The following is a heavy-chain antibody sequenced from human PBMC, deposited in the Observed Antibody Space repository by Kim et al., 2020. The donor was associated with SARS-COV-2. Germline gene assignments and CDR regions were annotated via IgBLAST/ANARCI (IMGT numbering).Heavy chain of an antibody. CDR1: GFLFDDHA. V-gene: IGHV3-9*01. CDR2: IGWNGDSI. J-gene: IGHJ4*02. CDR3: AKHRRGLNLGELSFHFDS. Sequence: GGSLRLSCVASGFLFDDHAMHWVRQAPGKGLEWVSSIGWNGDSIGYADSVKGRFTTSRDNAKQSLFLQMNSLRVEDTALYYCAKHRRGLNLGELSFHFDSWGQGALVTVSS. D-gene: IGHD3-16*01.